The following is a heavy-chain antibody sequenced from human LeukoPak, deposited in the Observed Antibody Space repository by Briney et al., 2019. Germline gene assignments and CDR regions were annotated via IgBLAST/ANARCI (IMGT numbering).Heavy chain of an antibody. D-gene: IGHD2-15*01. V-gene: IGHV3-74*01. Sequence: GGSLRLSCAASGLAFSAYKMHWVRQAPRKGLVWVSRISTDGYTTDYADFVQGRFTASGDNTKNTWSLEMNSLRAEDTAVYYCVVGGSPGYWGQGTLVTVSS. CDR1: GLAFSAYK. J-gene: IGHJ4*02. CDR3: VVGGSPGY. CDR2: ISTDGYTT.